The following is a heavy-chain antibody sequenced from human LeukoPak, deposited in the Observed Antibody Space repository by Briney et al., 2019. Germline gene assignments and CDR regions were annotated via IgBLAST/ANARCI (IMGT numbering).Heavy chain of an antibody. CDR3: ARGAHYGDISFDY. Sequence: ASVKVSCKASGYIFTNYYIHWVRQAPGQGLEWMGWMNPNSGKAGYAQKFQGRVTMTRNTSISTAYMELSSLRSEDTAVYYCARGAHYGDISFDYWGQGTLVTVSS. J-gene: IGHJ4*02. V-gene: IGHV1-8*02. CDR2: MNPNSGKA. D-gene: IGHD4-17*01. CDR1: GYIFTNYY.